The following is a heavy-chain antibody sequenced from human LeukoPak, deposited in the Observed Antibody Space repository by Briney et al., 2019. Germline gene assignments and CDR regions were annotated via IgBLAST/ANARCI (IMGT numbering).Heavy chain of an antibody. V-gene: IGHV1-2*02. Sequence: GASVKVSCKASGYTFTNYYIHWVRQAPGQGLEWMGWINPNSGGTNYAQKFQGRVTMTRDTSISTAYMELSRLRSDDTAVYYCARGGYYDSSGDDAFDIWGQGTMVTVSS. CDR3: ARGGYYDSSGDDAFDI. J-gene: IGHJ3*02. CDR2: INPNSGGT. D-gene: IGHD3-22*01. CDR1: GYTFTNYY.